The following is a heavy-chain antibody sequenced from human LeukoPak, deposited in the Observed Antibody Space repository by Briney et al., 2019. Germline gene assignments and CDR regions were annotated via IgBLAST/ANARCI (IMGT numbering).Heavy chain of an antibody. J-gene: IGHJ6*02. CDR1: GGSISSYY. D-gene: IGHD6-13*01. CDR3: ARALSSSWSNYYYSMDV. CDR2: IYYSGST. V-gene: IGHV4-59*01. Sequence: SETLSLTCTVSGGSISSYYWSWIRQPPGKGLEWIGYIYYSGSTNYNPSLKSRVTISVDTSKNQFSLKLSSVTAADTAVYYCARALSSSWSNYYYSMDVWGQGTTVTVSS.